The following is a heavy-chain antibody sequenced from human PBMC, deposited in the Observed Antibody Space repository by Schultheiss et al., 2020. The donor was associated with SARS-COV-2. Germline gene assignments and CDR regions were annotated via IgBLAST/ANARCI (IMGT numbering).Heavy chain of an antibody. CDR2: IYYSGST. J-gene: IGHJ6*02. V-gene: IGHV4-28*03. Sequence: SETLSLTCAVSGYSINSGYYWGWIRQPPGKGLEWIGYIYYSGSTYYNPSLKSRVTISVDTSKNQFSLKLSSVTAADTAVYYCARDLRGYSSSIVFHYYYGMDVWGQGTTVTVSS. D-gene: IGHD6-6*01. CDR1: GYSINSGYY. CDR3: ARDLRGYSSSIVFHYYYGMDV.